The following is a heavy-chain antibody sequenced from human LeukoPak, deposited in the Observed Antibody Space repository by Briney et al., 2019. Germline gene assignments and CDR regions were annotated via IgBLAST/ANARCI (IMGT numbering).Heavy chain of an antibody. CDR3: ATRHDY. Sequence: GGSLRLSCAASGFTFSSAWMTWVRQAPGKGLEWVSHISSGGSTTYYADSVKGRFTISRDNAKNSLYLQMNSLRAEDTAVYYCATRHDYWGQGTLVTVSS. CDR2: ISSGGSTT. CDR1: GFTFSSAW. V-gene: IGHV3-48*04. D-gene: IGHD6-25*01. J-gene: IGHJ4*02.